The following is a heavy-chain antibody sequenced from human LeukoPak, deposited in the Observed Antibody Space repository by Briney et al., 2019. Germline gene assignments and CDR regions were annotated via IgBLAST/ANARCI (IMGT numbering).Heavy chain of an antibody. CDR2: IHYSGSI. CDR3: TRGRDQYKGGNY. CDR1: GGSISSSSYY. Sequence: SETLSLTCTVSGGSISSSSYYWTWIRQPPGKGLEWIGEIHYSGSINYNPSLESRVTISVDASKNQFSLHLSSVTAADTAVYYCTRGRDQYKGGNYWGQGTLVTVSS. J-gene: IGHJ4*02. V-gene: IGHV4-39*07. D-gene: IGHD5-24*01.